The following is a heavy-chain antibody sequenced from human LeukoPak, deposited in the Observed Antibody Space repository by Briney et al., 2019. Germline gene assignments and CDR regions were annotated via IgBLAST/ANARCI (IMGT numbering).Heavy chain of an antibody. V-gene: IGHV1-2*02. CDR2: INPNSGGT. CDR3: ARVGLAYCGGDCYSAIHY. J-gene: IGHJ4*02. CDR1: GYTFTGYY. D-gene: IGHD2-21*02. Sequence: VASVKVSCKASGYTFTGYYMHWVRQAPGQGLEWMGWINPNSGGTNYAQKFQGRVTMTRDTSISTAYMELSRLRSDDTAVYYCARVGLAYCGGDCYSAIHYWGQGTLVTVSS.